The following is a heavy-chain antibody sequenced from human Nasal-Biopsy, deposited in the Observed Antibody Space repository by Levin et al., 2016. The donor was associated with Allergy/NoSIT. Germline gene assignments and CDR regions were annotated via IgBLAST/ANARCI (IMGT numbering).Heavy chain of an antibody. Sequence: SETLSLTCTVSGVSISASSGPVTSGEYFWTWIRQPAGKGLEWIGRVDTSGRPDYNPSLKSRVTISQDTSNNQFSLKMTSVTAADTAVYFCARGVRRDIGVQHLFDSWGQGVLVTVSP. J-gene: IGHJ4*02. CDR3: ARGVRRDIGVQHLFDS. CDR2: VDTSGRP. V-gene: IGHV4-61*02. CDR1: GVSISASSGPVTSGEYF. D-gene: IGHD3-10*01.